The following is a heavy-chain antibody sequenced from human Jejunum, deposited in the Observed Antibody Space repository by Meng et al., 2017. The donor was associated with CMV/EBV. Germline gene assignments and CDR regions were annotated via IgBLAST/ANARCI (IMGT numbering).Heavy chain of an antibody. CDR2: ISGSSLST. Sequence: GFTFDSYDMNWVRQATGRGLEWVSRISGSSLSTHYIDSVKGRFTISRDNSKNSLYLQMNSVRADDTAVYHCAKASPYGGNTFFDYWGQGARVTVSS. J-gene: IGHJ4*02. D-gene: IGHD4/OR15-4a*01. V-gene: IGHV3-23*01. CDR1: GFTFDSYD. CDR3: AKASPYGGNTFFDY.